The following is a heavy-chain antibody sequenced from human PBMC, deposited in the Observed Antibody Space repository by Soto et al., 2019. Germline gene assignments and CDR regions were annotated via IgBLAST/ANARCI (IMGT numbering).Heavy chain of an antibody. J-gene: IGHJ5*02. Sequence: ASVKVSCKASGYTFTSYDINWVRQATGQGLEWMGWMNPNSGNTGYAQKFQGRVTMTRNTSISTAYMELSSLRSEDTAVYYCARVVETYYYGSGSYYNRNWFDPWGHGTLVTVSS. CDR1: GYTFTSYD. V-gene: IGHV1-8*01. D-gene: IGHD3-10*01. CDR2: MNPNSGNT. CDR3: ARVVETYYYGSGSYYNRNWFDP.